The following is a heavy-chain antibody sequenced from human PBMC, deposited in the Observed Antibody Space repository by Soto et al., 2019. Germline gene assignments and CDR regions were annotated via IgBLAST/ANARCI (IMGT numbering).Heavy chain of an antibody. V-gene: IGHV4-39*01. CDR2: IYYSGST. CDR3: ARRTPAATVTKVYYYYYGMDV. Sequence: SETLSLTCTVSGFSISSSSYYWGWIRQPPGKGLEWIGSIYYSGSTYYNPSLKSRVTISVDTSKNQFSLKLSSVTAADTAVYYCARRTPAATVTKVYYYYYGMDVWGQGTTVTVS. D-gene: IGHD4-17*01. CDR1: GFSISSSSYY. J-gene: IGHJ6*02.